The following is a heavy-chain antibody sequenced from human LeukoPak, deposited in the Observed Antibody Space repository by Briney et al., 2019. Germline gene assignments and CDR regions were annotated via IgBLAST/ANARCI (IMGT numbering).Heavy chain of an antibody. CDR2: ISWNSGSI. CDR3: ATGYCSSTSCSDY. Sequence: PGGSLRLSCAASGFTFDDYAMHWVRQAPGKGLEWVSGISWNSGSIGYADSVKGRFTISRDNAKNSLYLQMNSLRAEDMALYYCATGYCSSTSCSDYWGQGTLVTVSS. V-gene: IGHV3-9*03. D-gene: IGHD2-2*01. J-gene: IGHJ4*02. CDR1: GFTFDDYA.